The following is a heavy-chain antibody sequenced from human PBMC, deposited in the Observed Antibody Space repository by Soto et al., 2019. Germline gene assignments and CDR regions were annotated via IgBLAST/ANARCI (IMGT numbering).Heavy chain of an antibody. CDR3: TAFATTGDAFDV. V-gene: IGHV1-58*01. CDR2: IVVGSGNT. J-gene: IGHJ3*01. Sequence: QMQLVQSGPEVKKPGTSVKVSCKASGFTFTRSAVQWVRQARGQRPEWIGWIVVGSGNTNYAQKSQETVTITRDMFTSPPYMELSSLISEDTAVYYCTAFATTGDAFDVWGQGTMVNVSS. CDR1: GFTFTRSA. D-gene: IGHD4-17*01.